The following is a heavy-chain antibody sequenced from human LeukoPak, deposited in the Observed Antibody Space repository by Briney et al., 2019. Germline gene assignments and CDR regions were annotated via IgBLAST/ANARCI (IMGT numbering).Heavy chain of an antibody. CDR2: IYYSGIT. D-gene: IGHD2-2*01. Sequence: SETLPLTCTLSGDSISSSSFYWAWIRQPPGKGLECIGTIYYSGITYYSSSLKSRVTISVDTSKNQFSLKLSSVTAADTAVYFCARSGPAAGRPDAFDIWGQGTMVTVSS. J-gene: IGHJ3*02. V-gene: IGHV4-39*07. CDR1: GDSISSSSFY. CDR3: ARSGPAAGRPDAFDI.